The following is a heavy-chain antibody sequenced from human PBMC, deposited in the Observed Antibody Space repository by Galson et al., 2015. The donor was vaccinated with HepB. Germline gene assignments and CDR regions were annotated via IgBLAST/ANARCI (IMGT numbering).Heavy chain of an antibody. CDR2: INPDSGGT. CDR3: ARAARGPRRIFGVVTAGYFDY. D-gene: IGHD3-3*02. CDR1: GYTFTDYH. V-gene: IGHV1-2*02. Sequence: SVKVSCKASGYTFTDYHIHWVRQAPGLGLEWMGWINPDSGGTNYAQTFQGRVTMTRDTSITTAYMELTRLRSDDTAVYYCARAARGPRRIFGVVTAGYFDYWGQGALVAVSS. J-gene: IGHJ4*02.